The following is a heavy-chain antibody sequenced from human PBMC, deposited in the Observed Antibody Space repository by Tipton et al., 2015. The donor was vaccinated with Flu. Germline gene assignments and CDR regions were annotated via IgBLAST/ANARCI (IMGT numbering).Heavy chain of an antibody. V-gene: IGHV3-66*01. Sequence: GSLRLSCAASGFTVSSKYMGWVRQAPGKGLQWVSVIYRGGTTYVADSVKGRCTISGDNSKNTLYLQMNSLRAGDTAVYYCARGRTRGFDPWGQGTLVTVSS. CDR1: GFTVSSKY. CDR3: ARGRTRGFDP. J-gene: IGHJ5*02. CDR2: IYRGGTT.